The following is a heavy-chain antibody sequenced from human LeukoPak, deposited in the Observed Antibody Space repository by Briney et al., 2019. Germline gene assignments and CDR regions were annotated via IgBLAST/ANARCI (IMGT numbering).Heavy chain of an antibody. CDR1: GRTFSGYY. CDR3: ARANHDADLGY. Sequence: GASVKVSCEASGRTFSGYYIHWVRQAPGQGFEWMGWINPNTGNTDYAQKFQGRVTMTSDTSIGTAYMELSRLRSDDTAVYYCARANHDADLGYWGQGTLVTVSS. J-gene: IGHJ4*02. CDR2: INPNTGNT. V-gene: IGHV1-2*02. D-gene: IGHD1-1*01.